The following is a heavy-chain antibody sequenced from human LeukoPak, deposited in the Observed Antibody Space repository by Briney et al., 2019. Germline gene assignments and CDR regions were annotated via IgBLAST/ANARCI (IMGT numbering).Heavy chain of an antibody. J-gene: IGHJ5*02. Sequence: GASVKVSCKAPGGTFSSYAISWVRQAPGQGLEWMGGIIPIFGTANYAQKFQGRVTITADESTSTAYMELSSLRSEDTAVYYCARDDYSNYWFDPWGQGTLVTVSS. CDR1: GGTFSSYA. V-gene: IGHV1-69*01. CDR3: ARDDYSNYWFDP. CDR2: IIPIFGTA. D-gene: IGHD4-11*01.